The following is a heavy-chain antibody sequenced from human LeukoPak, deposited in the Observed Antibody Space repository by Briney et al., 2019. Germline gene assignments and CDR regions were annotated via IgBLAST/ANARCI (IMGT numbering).Heavy chain of an antibody. CDR3: AKDLGGGSGCYDL. V-gene: IGHV3-30*18. CDR2: ISYDGSNK. J-gene: IGHJ2*01. CDR1: GFTFSNYG. Sequence: GGSLRLSCAASGFTFSNYGMNWVRQAPGKGLEWVAIISYDGSNKYYADSVQGRFTISRDNSKNTLYLQMNSLRAEDTAVYYCAKDLGGGSGCYDLWGRGTLVTVSS. D-gene: IGHD6-19*01.